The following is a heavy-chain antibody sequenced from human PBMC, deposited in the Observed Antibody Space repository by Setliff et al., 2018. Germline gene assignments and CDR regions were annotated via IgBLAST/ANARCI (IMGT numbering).Heavy chain of an antibody. D-gene: IGHD2-2*01. V-gene: IGHV1-18*01. Sequence: ASVKVSCKTSGYTFISYGINWVRQAPGQGLEWMGWISAYAQKFQGRVTMTTDTSTNTAFMELRSLRSDDTAVYYCTRGPKDFAVPPTANIFDYWGQGTVVTVSS. CDR3: TRGPKDFAVPPTANIFDY. CDR1: GYTFISYG. CDR2: ISA. J-gene: IGHJ4*02.